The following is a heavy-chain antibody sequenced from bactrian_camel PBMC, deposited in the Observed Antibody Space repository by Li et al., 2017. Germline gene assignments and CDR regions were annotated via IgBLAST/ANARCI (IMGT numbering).Heavy chain of an antibody. CDR2: INEPGAHT. D-gene: IGHD7*01. J-gene: IGHJ7*01. Sequence: VQLVESGGGLAQPGGSLRLSCAASGFTFSSYPMVWVRQAPGKGLEWLSGINEPGAHTYYADSVKGRFTISRDNAKNTLYLQLNSLTTEDTAMYYCVKEVVPGSGWAMDCWGKGTQVTVS. CDR1: GFTFSSYP. V-gene: IGHV3S1*01.